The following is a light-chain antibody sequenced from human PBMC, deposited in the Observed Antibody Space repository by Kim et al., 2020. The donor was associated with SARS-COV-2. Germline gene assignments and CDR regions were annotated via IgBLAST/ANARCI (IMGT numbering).Light chain of an antibody. CDR2: DVS. Sequence: QSALTQPRSVSGSPGQSVTISCTGTSSDVGCYNYVSWYQQHPGKVPKVMIYDVSERPSGVPDRFSGSKSGNTASLTISGLQAEDEADYYCCSYAGSYTWVFGGGTQLTVL. J-gene: IGLJ3*02. CDR3: CSYAGSYTWV. V-gene: IGLV2-11*01. CDR1: SSDVGCYNY.